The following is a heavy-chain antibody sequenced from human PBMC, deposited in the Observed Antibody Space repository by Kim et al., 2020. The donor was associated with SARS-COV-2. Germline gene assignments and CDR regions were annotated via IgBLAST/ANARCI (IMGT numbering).Heavy chain of an antibody. J-gene: IGHJ6*03. Sequence: ASVKVSCKASGYTFTSYAMNWVRQAPGQGLEWMGWINTNTGNPTYAQGFTGRFVFSLDTSVSTAYLQISSLKAEDTAVYYCARDLHAAGIAAAGYYYYYMDVWGKGTTGTVSS. CDR1: GYTFTSYA. CDR3: ARDLHAAGIAAAGYYYYYMDV. V-gene: IGHV7-4-1*02. CDR2: INTNTGNP. D-gene: IGHD6-13*01.